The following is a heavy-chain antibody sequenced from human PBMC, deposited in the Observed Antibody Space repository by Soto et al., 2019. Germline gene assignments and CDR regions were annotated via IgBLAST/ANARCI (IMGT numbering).Heavy chain of an antibody. D-gene: IGHD3-3*01. Sequence: QVQVVQSGDEVKETGASVRVSCKTSGYSFTAYGISWVRQAPGQGLEWMGWISCYNGKTKYAQKVQGRATITTDTSTSTAYMEVRSLRSDDAAIYYCATDAPPPELRFLEWHNYDYNGMDVWGQGTTVTVSS. V-gene: IGHV1-18*01. CDR2: ISCYNGKT. CDR3: ATDAPPPELRFLEWHNYDYNGMDV. J-gene: IGHJ6*02. CDR1: GYSFTAYG.